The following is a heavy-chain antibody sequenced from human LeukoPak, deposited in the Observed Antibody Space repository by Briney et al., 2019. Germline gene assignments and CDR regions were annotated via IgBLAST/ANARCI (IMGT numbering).Heavy chain of an antibody. CDR1: GFTFSNYA. Sequence: GGSLRLSCAASGFTFSNYAMSWVRQAPGKGLEWVSSVSGRGDYTSYADSVKGRFTISRDNSKDTLYLQMYSLRAEDTAVYFCAKDSPLTTYTSGWSSNSFDYWGQGTLVAVSS. CDR2: VSGRGDYT. J-gene: IGHJ4*02. V-gene: IGHV3-23*01. D-gene: IGHD6-19*01. CDR3: AKDSPLTTYTSGWSSNSFDY.